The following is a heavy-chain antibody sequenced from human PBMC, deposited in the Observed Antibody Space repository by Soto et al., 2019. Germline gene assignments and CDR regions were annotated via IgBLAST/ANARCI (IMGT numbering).Heavy chain of an antibody. J-gene: IGHJ6*02. CDR3: AKVGPSYYYGMDV. V-gene: IGHV3-23*01. CDR2: ISGSGRTI. CDR1: GLDFCRKV. Sequence: GASLRLSSAASGLDFCRKVMCWFRQAPGKGLEWVSSISGSGRTIYHADSMRGRFAISRGNSKNSLYLQLNNLRVDDTAVYYSAKVGPSYYYGMDVWGQGTTVTVSS. D-gene: IGHD1-26*01.